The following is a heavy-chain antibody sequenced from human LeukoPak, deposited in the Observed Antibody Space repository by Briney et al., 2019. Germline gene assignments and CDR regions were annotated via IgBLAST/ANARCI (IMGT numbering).Heavy chain of an antibody. D-gene: IGHD3-10*01. CDR3: AKDRTLGPITMVLDY. CDR1: GFTFDDYA. CDR2: ISWDGGST. V-gene: IGHV3-43D*03. Sequence: GGSLRLSCAASGFTFDDYAMHWVRQAPGKGLEWVSLISWDGGSTYYADSVKGRFTISRDNSKNSLYLQMNSLRAEDTAVYYCAKDRTLGPITMVLDYWGQGTLVTVSS. J-gene: IGHJ4*02.